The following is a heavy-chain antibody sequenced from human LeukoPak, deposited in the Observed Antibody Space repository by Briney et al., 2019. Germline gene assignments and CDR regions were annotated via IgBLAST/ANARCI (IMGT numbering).Heavy chain of an antibody. D-gene: IGHD2-2*01. CDR2: ISSGSSTV. V-gene: IGHV3-48*04. CDR3: ARDPSLYCGPTSCYDLDC. J-gene: IGHJ4*02. Sequence: PGGSLRLSCAAAGFTFSSYSMNWVRQAAGKGLEWDSYISSGSSTVYYADSVKGRFTISRDNAKNSLYLQMDSLRAEDTAVYYCARDPSLYCGPTSCYDLDCWGQGTLVTVSS. CDR1: GFTFSSYS.